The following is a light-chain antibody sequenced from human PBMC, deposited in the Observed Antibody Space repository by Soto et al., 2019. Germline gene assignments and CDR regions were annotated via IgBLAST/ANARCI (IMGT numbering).Light chain of an antibody. V-gene: IGKV1-39*01. Sequence: DIQMTQSPSSLSASVADRVTITCRASQSIRRSLNWYQQKPGKAPKLLIYEASSLQSGVPSRFSGSGSGTDFTLTISSLQPEDFATYSCQQSDSIPWTFGQGTKVEIK. J-gene: IGKJ1*01. CDR2: EAS. CDR1: QSIRRS. CDR3: QQSDSIPWT.